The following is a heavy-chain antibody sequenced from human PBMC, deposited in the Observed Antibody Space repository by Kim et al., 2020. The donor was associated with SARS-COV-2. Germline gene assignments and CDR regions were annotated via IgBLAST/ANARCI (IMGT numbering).Heavy chain of an antibody. D-gene: IGHD3-10*01. Sequence: SLKSRVTLSVDTSKTPFSLKLSSVTAADTAVYYCARAGGSGSYYNPLFDYWGQGTLVTVSS. V-gene: IGHV4-59*01. J-gene: IGHJ4*02. CDR3: ARAGGSGSYYNPLFDY.